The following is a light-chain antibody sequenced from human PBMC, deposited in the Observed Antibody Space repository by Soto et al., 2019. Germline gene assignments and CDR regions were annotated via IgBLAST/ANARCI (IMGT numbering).Light chain of an antibody. Sequence: DIQMTQSPSTLSASVGDRVTVTCRASQSISSSWAWFQQKPGKAPKLLMYHVSRLNSGVSSRFIGSGSGTEFTLTISSLQPDDFATYYCQQYNTHFWTFGQGTKVEIK. CDR2: HVS. CDR3: QQYNTHFWT. V-gene: IGKV1-5*03. CDR1: QSISSS. J-gene: IGKJ1*01.